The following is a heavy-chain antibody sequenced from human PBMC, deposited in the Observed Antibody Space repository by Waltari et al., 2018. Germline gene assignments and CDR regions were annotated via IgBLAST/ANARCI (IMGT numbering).Heavy chain of an antibody. J-gene: IGHJ4*02. CDR2: ITAGSSYI. D-gene: IGHD6-13*01. CDR3: VREGGRQLDSFEF. Sequence: EVQLMASGGGLVKPGGCLRFSCAASGFPFTSYKMDWVRQDPGKGLELVSSITAGSSYIDYAASVKCRFTISRDNAKNSLFLQMNSLRVEDTGVYYCVREGGRQLDSFEFWGLGTLVTVSS. V-gene: IGHV3-21*02. CDR1: GFPFTSYK.